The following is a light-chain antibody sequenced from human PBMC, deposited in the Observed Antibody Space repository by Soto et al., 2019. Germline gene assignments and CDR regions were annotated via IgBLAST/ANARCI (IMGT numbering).Light chain of an antibody. Sequence: QSVLTQPPSASVTPGQRVTISCSGSRANIGGNTVNWYQQLPGTAPKRLIYSNNKRPSGVPGRFSCSKSGISDSLALSGLQSEAEADYYCASWDDSRNGHLVFGGGTKLTVL. J-gene: IGLJ3*02. CDR2: SNN. V-gene: IGLV1-44*01. CDR3: ASWDDSRNGHLV. CDR1: RANIGGNT.